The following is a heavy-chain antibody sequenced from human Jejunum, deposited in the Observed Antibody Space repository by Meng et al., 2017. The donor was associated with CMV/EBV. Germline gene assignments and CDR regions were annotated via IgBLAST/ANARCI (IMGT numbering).Heavy chain of an antibody. CDR3: ARDRNWIFDY. Sequence: CAASGFTFRSYGMGWVRQAPGKGLEWVDNIRQDGGEIFYVDSVKGRFTVSRDNADNSLYLQMNSLRAEDTAVYYCARDRNWIFDYWGRGTLVTVSS. V-gene: IGHV3-7*01. CDR2: IRQDGGEI. J-gene: IGHJ4*02. D-gene: IGHD1-1*01. CDR1: GFTFRSYG.